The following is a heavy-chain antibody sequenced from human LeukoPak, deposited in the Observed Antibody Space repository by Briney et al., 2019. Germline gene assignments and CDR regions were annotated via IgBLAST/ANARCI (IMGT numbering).Heavy chain of an antibody. J-gene: IGHJ4*02. Sequence: GRSLRLSCAASGFTFSSYAMHWVRQAPGKGLEWVAVISYDGSNKYYADSVKGRFTISRDNSKNTLYLQMNSLRAEDTAVYYCARDPAVAGTPLYYFDYWGQGTLVTVSS. D-gene: IGHD6-19*01. V-gene: IGHV3-30-3*01. CDR2: ISYDGSNK. CDR1: GFTFSSYA. CDR3: ARDPAVAGTPLYYFDY.